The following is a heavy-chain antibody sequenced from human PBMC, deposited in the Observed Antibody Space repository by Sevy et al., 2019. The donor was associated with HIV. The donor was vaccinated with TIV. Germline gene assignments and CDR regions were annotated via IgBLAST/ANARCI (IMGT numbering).Heavy chain of an antibody. CDR1: GFTFSSYG. D-gene: IGHD6-13*01. CDR2: ISYDGSNK. V-gene: IGHV3-30*18. J-gene: IGHJ4*02. CDR3: AEIPGGDYSSSWQPFDY. Sequence: GGSLRLSCAASGFTFSSYGMHWVRQAPGKGLEWVAVISYDGSNKYYADSVKGRFTISRDNSKNTLYLQMNSLRAEDTAVYYCAEIPGGDYSSSWQPFDYWGQGTLVTVSS.